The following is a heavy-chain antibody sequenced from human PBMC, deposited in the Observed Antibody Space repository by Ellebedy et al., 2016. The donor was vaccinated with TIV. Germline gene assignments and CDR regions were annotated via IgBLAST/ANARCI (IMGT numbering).Heavy chain of an antibody. Sequence: ASVKVSCXASGYTFTSYGISWVRQAPGQGLEWMGWISTYNGNTNYAQKFQGRVTITADESTSTAYMELSSLRSEDTAVYYCARGWELLHWDYWGQGTLVTVSS. CDR1: GYTFTSYG. J-gene: IGHJ4*02. CDR2: ISTYNGNT. V-gene: IGHV1-18*01. CDR3: ARGWELLHWDY. D-gene: IGHD1-26*01.